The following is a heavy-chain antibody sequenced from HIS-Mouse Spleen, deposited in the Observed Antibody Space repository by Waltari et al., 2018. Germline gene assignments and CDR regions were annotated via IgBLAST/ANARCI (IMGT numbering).Heavy chain of an antibody. V-gene: IGHV1-69*01. Sequence: QVQLVQSGAEVKKPGSSVKVSCKASGGTFSSYAISWVRQAPGQGLEWMGGIIPIFGTANYAQKFRGRVTITADESTSTAYMELSSLRSEDTAVYYCARGAYYDILTGYYFDYWGQGTLVTVSS. CDR1: GGTFSSYA. CDR3: ARGAYYDILTGYYFDY. CDR2: IIPIFGTA. J-gene: IGHJ4*02. D-gene: IGHD3-9*01.